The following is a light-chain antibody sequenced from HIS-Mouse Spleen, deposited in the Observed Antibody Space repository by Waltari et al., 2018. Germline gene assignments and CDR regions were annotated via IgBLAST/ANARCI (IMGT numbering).Light chain of an antibody. CDR2: GAS. J-gene: IGKJ2*01. V-gene: IGKV3-20*01. CDR1: QSVSSSY. Sequence: EIVLTQSPGTLSLSPGERATLSCRASQSVSSSYLAWYQQKPGQAPRLLIYGASRRATGIRHRLSGSGSWTDFTLPISRLEPEDFAVYYCQQYGSSPPYTFGQGTKLEIK. CDR3: QQYGSSPPYT.